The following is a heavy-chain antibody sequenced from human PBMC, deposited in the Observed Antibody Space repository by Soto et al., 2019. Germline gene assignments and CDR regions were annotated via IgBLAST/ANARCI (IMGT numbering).Heavy chain of an antibody. J-gene: IGHJ4*02. D-gene: IGHD3-3*01. CDR1: GFSLTTSGVG. CDR3: AHRVLRTVFGLVTTTAIYFDF. V-gene: IGHV2-5*02. CDR2: IYWDDDK. Sequence: QITLNESGPTQVKPRQTLTLTCTFSGFSLTTSGVGVGWIRQSPGKAPEGLALIYWDDDKRYSPSLKSRLTITKATSKNQVVLTMADLEPADTATYYCAHRVLRTVFGLVTTTAIYFDFWGQGTPVAVSS.